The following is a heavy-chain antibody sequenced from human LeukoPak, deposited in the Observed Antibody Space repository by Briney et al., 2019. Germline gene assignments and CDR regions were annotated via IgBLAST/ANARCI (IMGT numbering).Heavy chain of an antibody. V-gene: IGHV3-49*03. J-gene: IGHJ4*02. Sequence: GGSLRLSCTSSGFTFREFAVSWFRQAPGKGLEWIGFIRSSIYGGTPKAAASVKGRFIFSRDDSKGVVYLRMNSLKTDDTAVYYCSREWGNGNDLRPDSWGQGTLVTVSS. CDR2: IRSSIYGGTP. CDR3: SREWGNGNDLRPDS. CDR1: GFTFREFA. D-gene: IGHD1-1*01.